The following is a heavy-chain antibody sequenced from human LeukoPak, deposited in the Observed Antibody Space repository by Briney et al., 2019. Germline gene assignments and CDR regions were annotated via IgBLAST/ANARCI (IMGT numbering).Heavy chain of an antibody. Sequence: ASVKVSCKASGYTFTSYDINWVRQAPGQGLEWMGWINPNSGRTDYAQKFQGRVTMTRDTSISTAYMELSRLRSDDTAVYYCARGALLRYFDWLSEIDYFDYWGQGTLVTVSS. D-gene: IGHD3-9*01. CDR2: INPNSGRT. CDR3: ARGALLRYFDWLSEIDYFDY. V-gene: IGHV1-2*02. J-gene: IGHJ4*02. CDR1: GYTFTSYD.